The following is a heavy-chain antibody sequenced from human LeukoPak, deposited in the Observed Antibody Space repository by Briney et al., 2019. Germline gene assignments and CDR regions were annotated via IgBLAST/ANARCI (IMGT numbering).Heavy chain of an antibody. CDR3: ARASPRGSSPFDY. J-gene: IGHJ4*02. D-gene: IGHD6-13*01. CDR1: GGTFSSYA. Sequence: SVKVSCKASGGTFSSYAISWVRQAPGQGLEWMGGIIPIFGTANYAQNFQGRVTITADESTSTAYMEVSSLRSEDTAVYYCARASPRGSSPFDYWGQGTLVTVSS. CDR2: IIPIFGTA. V-gene: IGHV1-69*13.